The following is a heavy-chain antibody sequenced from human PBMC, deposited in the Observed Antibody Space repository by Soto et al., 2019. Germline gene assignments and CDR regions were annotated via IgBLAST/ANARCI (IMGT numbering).Heavy chain of an antibody. V-gene: IGHV1-18*01. CDR2: ISAYNGNT. J-gene: IGHJ6*02. Sequence: QVQLVQSGAEVKKPGASVKISCKASGYTFTSYGISWVRQARGQGLEWMGWISAYNGNTNYAQKLQGRVTMTTDTSTSIAYMELRSLRSDDTAVYYCARVAYYDFWSGSPRGYYYYGMDVWGQGTTVTVS. D-gene: IGHD3-3*01. CDR1: GYTFTSYG. CDR3: ARVAYYDFWSGSPRGYYYYGMDV.